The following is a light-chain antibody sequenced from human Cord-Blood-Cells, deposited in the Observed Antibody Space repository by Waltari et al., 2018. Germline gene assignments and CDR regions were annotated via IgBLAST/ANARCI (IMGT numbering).Light chain of an antibody. Sequence: QAALTQPPSAPGSPGPSVTISCTATSSDVGGYNYVPRYQQHPGKAPKRMIYEVSKRPSGVSDRFSGSKSGNTASLTVSGLQAEDEADYYCSSYAGSNNVVFGGGTKLTVL. CDR1: SSDVGGYNY. J-gene: IGLJ2*01. CDR3: SSYAGSNNVV. CDR2: EVS. V-gene: IGLV2-8*01.